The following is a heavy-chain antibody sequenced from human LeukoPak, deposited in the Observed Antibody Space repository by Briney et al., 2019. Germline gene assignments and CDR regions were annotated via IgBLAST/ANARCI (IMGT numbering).Heavy chain of an antibody. CDR1: GFTFSSYA. D-gene: IGHD2-2*01. CDR2: IRGSGGST. J-gene: IGHJ4*02. Sequence: GGSLRLSCAASGFTFSSYAMSWVRQAPGKGLEWVSAIRGSGGSTYYADSVKGRFTISRDNSKNTLYLQMNSLRAEDTAVYYCAKVAVGEYCSSTSCKGYYFDYWGQGTLVTVSS. V-gene: IGHV3-23*01. CDR3: AKVAVGEYCSSTSCKGYYFDY.